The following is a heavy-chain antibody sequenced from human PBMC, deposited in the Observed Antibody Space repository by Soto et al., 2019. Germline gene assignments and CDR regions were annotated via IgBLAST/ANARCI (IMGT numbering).Heavy chain of an antibody. V-gene: IGHV4-30-4*01. D-gene: IGHD2-21*02. CDR3: AREDDGGDRDYYGLDV. CDR1: GGSISTDHYH. CDR2: IHYSGSI. Sequence: QVQLQESGPGLVRPSQTLSLTCTVSGGSISTDHYHWTWIRQAPGKGLEWIGYIHYSGSIQCNPSLPSRVSMSVDTSKNLFSLRLSSVTAADTAVYFCAREDDGGDRDYYGLDVWGQGTTVTVSS. J-gene: IGHJ6*02.